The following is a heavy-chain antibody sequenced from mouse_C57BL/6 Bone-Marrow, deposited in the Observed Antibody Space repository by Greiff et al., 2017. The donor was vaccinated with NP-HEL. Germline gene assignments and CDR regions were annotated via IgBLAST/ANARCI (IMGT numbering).Heavy chain of an antibody. CDR3: ARFLYDGYCFDY. Sequence: QVQLQQPGAELVKPGASVKLSCKASGYTFTSYWMHWVKQRPGRGLEWIGRIDPNSGGTKYNEKFKSKATLTVDKPSSPSCMQLGSLTSEDSAVYYCARFLYDGYCFDYWGQDTTLTVSS. J-gene: IGHJ2*01. V-gene: IGHV1-72*01. D-gene: IGHD2-3*01. CDR2: IDPNSGGT. CDR1: GYTFTSYW.